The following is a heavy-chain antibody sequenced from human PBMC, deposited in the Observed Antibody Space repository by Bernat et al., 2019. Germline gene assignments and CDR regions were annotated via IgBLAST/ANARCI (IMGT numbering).Heavy chain of an antibody. CDR3: ARDRSPTYYDFWSGYSQYYYYGMDV. Sequence: QVQLVQSGAEVKKPGASVKVSCKASGYTFTSYAMHWVRQAPGQRLEWMGWINAGNGNTKYSQKFQGRVTITRDTSASTAYMELSSLRSEDTAVYYCARDRSPTYYDFWSGYSQYYYYGMDVWGQGTTVTVSS. CDR2: INAGNGNT. V-gene: IGHV1-3*01. D-gene: IGHD3-3*01. J-gene: IGHJ6*02. CDR1: GYTFTSYA.